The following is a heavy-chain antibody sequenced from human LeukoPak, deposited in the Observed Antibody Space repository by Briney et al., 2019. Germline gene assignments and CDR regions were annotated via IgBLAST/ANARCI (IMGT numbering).Heavy chain of an antibody. CDR1: GGTFSSYA. Sequence: GASVKVSCKASGGTFSSYAISWVRQAPGQGLEWMGGIIPIFGTANYAQKFQGRVTITADESTSTAYMELSSLRSEDTAVYYCARALYSYGFRKEIDYWGQGTLVTVSS. V-gene: IGHV1-69*13. CDR2: IIPIFGTA. D-gene: IGHD5-18*01. CDR3: ARALYSYGFRKEIDY. J-gene: IGHJ4*02.